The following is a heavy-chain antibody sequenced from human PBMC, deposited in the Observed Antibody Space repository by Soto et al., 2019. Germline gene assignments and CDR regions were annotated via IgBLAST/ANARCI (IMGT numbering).Heavy chain of an antibody. J-gene: IGHJ3*02. CDR3: TTGGPFDCSSTSCRPNDAFDI. CDR2: IKSKTDGGTT. Sequence: GGSLRLSCAASGFTFSNAWMSWVRQAPGKGLEWVGRIKSKTDGGTTDYAAPVKGRFTISRDDSKNTLYLQMNSLKTEDTAVYYCTTGGPFDCSSTSCRPNDAFDIWGQGTMVTVSS. V-gene: IGHV3-15*01. D-gene: IGHD2-2*01. CDR1: GFTFSNAW.